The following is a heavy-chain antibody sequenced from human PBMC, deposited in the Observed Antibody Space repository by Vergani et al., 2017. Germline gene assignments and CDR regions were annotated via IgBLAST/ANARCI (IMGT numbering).Heavy chain of an antibody. CDR3: ARYLCPGGSCIGFDY. V-gene: IGHV4-59*11. D-gene: IGHD2-8*02. J-gene: IGHJ4*02. CDR1: GGSISGHY. CDR2: IYYTGDT. Sequence: QVQLQESGPGLVKPSETPSLTCTVSGGSISGHYWSWIRQAPGKGLDWVGYIYYTGDTRSNPSLTSRISMSLDTSRSQFSLTVKSVTVADTAVYYCARYLCPGGSCIGFDYWGQGILVTVSS.